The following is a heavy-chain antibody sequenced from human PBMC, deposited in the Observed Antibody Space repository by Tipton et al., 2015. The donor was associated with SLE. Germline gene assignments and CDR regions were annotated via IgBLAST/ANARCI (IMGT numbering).Heavy chain of an antibody. V-gene: IGHV4-34*09. CDR1: GGSFSGYY. Sequence: TLSLTCAVYGGSFSGYYWSWIRQPPGKGLEWIGEINHSGSTNYNPSLKSRVTISGDASKNQFSLTLSSVIAADTAFYYCSRGGVGGYDYFDYWGQGNLVTVSS. J-gene: IGHJ4*02. D-gene: IGHD5-12*01. CDR3: SRGGVGGYDYFDY. CDR2: INHSGST.